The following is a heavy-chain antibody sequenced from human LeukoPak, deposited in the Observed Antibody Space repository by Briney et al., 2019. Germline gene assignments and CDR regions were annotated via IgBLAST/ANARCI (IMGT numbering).Heavy chain of an antibody. CDR2: MNPNSGNT. CDR1: GYTFTSYD. J-gene: IGHJ4*02. D-gene: IGHD4-17*01. V-gene: IGHV1-8*01. Sequence: ASVKVSCKASGYTFTSYDINWVRQATGQGLEWMGWMNPNSGNTGYAQKFQGRVTMTRNTSISTAYMELSSLRSEDTAVYYRARGYTVPHYFDYWGQGTLVTVSS. CDR3: ARGYTVPHYFDY.